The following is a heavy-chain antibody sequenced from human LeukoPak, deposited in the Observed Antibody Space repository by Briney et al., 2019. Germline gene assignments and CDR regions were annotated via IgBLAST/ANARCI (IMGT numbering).Heavy chain of an antibody. CDR2: ISWNSDSI. J-gene: IGHJ3*02. CDR3: ARSVDTAMVEAFDI. V-gene: IGHV3-9*01. CDR1: GFTFDDFA. D-gene: IGHD5-18*01. Sequence: GGSLRLSCAASGFTFDDFAMHWVRQPPGKGLEWVSGISWNSDSIGYADSVEGRFTISRDNAKNSLYLQMNSLRAEDTAVYYCARSVDTAMVEAFDIWGQGTMVTVSS.